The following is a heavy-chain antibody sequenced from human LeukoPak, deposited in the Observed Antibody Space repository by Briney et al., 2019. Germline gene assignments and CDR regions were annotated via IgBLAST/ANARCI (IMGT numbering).Heavy chain of an antibody. CDR1: GFTFSSYW. J-gene: IGHJ6*03. V-gene: IGHV3-7*01. Sequence: GGSLRLSCAASGFTFSSYWMSWVRQAPGKGLEWVANIKQDGSEKYYVDSVKGRFTISRDNAKNSLYLQMNSLRAEDTAVYYCVRIMGYDFWSGYYPHYYYYYMDVWGKGTTVTVSS. D-gene: IGHD3-3*01. CDR2: IKQDGSEK. CDR3: VRIMGYDFWSGYYPHYYYYYMDV.